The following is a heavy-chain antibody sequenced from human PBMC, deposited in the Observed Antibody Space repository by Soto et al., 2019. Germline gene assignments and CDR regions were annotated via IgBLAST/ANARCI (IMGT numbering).Heavy chain of an antibody. Sequence: SETLSLTLSVSGGAIGAYYWSWILQPPGKALEWIGYVSYSGRTDYQPSLKSRVSISIDTSKNQFSLKMISVTAADTAVYYCGRHGSDSGWSFFDPWGQGAMLSDSS. CDR3: GRHGSDSGWSFFDP. V-gene: IGHV4-59*08. CDR2: VSYSGRT. CDR1: GGAIGAYY. J-gene: IGHJ5*02. D-gene: IGHD6-19*01.